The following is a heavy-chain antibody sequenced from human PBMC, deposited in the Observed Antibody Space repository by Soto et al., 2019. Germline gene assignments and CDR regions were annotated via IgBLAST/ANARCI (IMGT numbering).Heavy chain of an antibody. CDR2: IIPILGIA. J-gene: IGHJ3*02. CDR1: GGTFSSYT. CDR3: AILFPGITGTTGHVFDI. V-gene: IGHV1-69*02. Sequence: GASVKVSCKASGGTFSSYTISWVRQAPGQGLEWMGRIIPILGIANYAQKFQGRVTITADKSTSTAYMELSSLRSEDTAVYYCAILFPGITGTTGHVFDIWGQGTMVTVSS. D-gene: IGHD1-7*01.